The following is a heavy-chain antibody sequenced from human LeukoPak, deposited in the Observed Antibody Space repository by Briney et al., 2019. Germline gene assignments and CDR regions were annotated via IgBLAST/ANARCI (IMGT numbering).Heavy chain of an antibody. Sequence: GGSLRLSCVASGFTFSSYSMNWVRQAPGKGLEWVSYISSSSSTIYYADSVKGRFTISRDNAKNSLYLQMNSLRAEDTAVYYCARGLFTPYSSSWTRRSGDALDIWGQGTMVTVSS. V-gene: IGHV3-48*01. CDR1: GFTFSSYS. CDR3: ARGLFTPYSSSWTRRSGDALDI. D-gene: IGHD6-13*01. J-gene: IGHJ3*02. CDR2: ISSSSSTI.